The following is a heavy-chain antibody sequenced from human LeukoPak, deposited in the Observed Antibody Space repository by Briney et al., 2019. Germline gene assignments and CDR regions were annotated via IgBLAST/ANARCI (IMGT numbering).Heavy chain of an antibody. CDR1: GYTFTYRY. CDR2: ITPFNGNT. V-gene: IGHV1-45*02. D-gene: IGHD4-17*01. J-gene: IGHJ3*02. Sequence: EASVKVSCKASGYTFTYRYLHWVRQAPGQALEWMGWITPFNGNTNYAQKFQDRVTITRDRSMSTAYMELSSLRSEDTAMYYCAQGDYGKYNAFDIWGQGTMVTVSS. CDR3: AQGDYGKYNAFDI.